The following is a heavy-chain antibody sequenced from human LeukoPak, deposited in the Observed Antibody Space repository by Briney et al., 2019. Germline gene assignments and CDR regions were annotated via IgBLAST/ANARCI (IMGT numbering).Heavy chain of an antibody. J-gene: IGHJ2*01. V-gene: IGHV1-8*01. CDR2: MNPTSGNT. D-gene: IGHD5-18*01. CDR3: TRMRGYTYGYWYLDL. Sequence: ASVKVSCKAAGYTFTSNDINWRREAPGQGLEWVGWMNPTSGNTGYAQKFQGRVTMTRDASIAADYMELSSLTSEDTALYYCTRMRGYTYGYWYLDLWGRGTPVTVSS. CDR1: GYTFTSND.